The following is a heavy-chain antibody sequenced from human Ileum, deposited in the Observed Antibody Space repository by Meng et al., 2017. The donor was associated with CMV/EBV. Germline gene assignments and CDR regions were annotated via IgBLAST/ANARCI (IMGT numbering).Heavy chain of an antibody. J-gene: IGHJ4*02. CDR3: ARRYDNYQYFDY. Sequence: GESLKISCQGSGYRFTSYWIGWVRQMPGKGLEWMGIIYPGDSDTRYSPSFQGQVTISADKSISTAYLQWSSLKASDTAIYFCARRYDNYQYFDYWGQGTLVTFSS. CDR2: IYPGDSDT. D-gene: IGHD5-12*01. V-gene: IGHV5-51*01. CDR1: GYRFTSYW.